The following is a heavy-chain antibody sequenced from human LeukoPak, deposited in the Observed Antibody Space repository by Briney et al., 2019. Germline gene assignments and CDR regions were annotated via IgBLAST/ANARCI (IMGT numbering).Heavy chain of an antibody. CDR2: LSFDGTRP. J-gene: IGHJ6*02. CDR1: GFIFSNYA. D-gene: IGHD2-15*01. CDR3: AKKSVSSATYYFYAMDV. V-gene: IGHV3-30*18. Sequence: PGGSLGLSCAASGFIFSNYAMHWVRQAPGKGLEWLAALSFDGTRPYYADSVKGRFTISRDNSRNTVFLQMNSLRDEDTAVYYCAKKSVSSATYYFYAMDVWGQGTTVTVSS.